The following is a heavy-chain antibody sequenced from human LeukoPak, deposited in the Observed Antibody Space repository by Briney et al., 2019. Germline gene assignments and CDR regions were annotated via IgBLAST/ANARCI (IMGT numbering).Heavy chain of an antibody. CDR3: ARGGIAVAGTLL. CDR2: ISSSSSYI. CDR1: GLTFSSYS. Sequence: GGSLRLSCAASGLTFSSYSMNWVRQAPGKGLEWVSSISSSSSYIYYADSVKGRFTISRDNAKNSLYLQMNSLRAEDTAVYYCARGGIAVAGTLLWGQGTLVTVSS. D-gene: IGHD6-19*01. J-gene: IGHJ4*02. V-gene: IGHV3-21*01.